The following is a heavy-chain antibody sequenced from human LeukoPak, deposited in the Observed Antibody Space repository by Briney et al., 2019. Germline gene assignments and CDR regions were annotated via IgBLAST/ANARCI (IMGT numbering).Heavy chain of an antibody. CDR1: GYTFTGYY. V-gene: IGHV1-2*02. CDR3: AFEGGYCSSTSCYTHNWFDP. CDR2: INPNSGGT. J-gene: IGHJ5*02. D-gene: IGHD2-2*02. Sequence: ASVKVSCKASGYTFTGYYMHWVRQAPGRGLEWMGWINPNSGGTNYAQKFQGRVTMTRDTSISTAYMELSRLRSDDTAVYYCAFEGGYCSSTSCYTHNWFDPWGQGTLVTVSS.